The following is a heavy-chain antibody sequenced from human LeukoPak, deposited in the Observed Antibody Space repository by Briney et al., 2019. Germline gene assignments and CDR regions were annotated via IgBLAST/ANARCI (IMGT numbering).Heavy chain of an antibody. CDR3: AKDLVRDRWFGES. V-gene: IGHV3-30*02. J-gene: IGHJ5*02. D-gene: IGHD3-10*01. CDR1: GFSFSTYG. CDR2: IRFDGNEK. Sequence: GGSLRLSCAASGFSFSTYGMHWVRQAPGKGLEWVAFIRFDGNEKYYADPVKGRFTISKDTSKDTLYLQMNSLRTEDTAVYYCAKDLVRDRWFGESWGQGTLVSVSP.